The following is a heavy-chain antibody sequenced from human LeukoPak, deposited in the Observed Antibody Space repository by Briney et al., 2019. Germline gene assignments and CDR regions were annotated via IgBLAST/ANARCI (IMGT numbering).Heavy chain of an antibody. Sequence: GGSLRLSCAASVLTFSSYSMNWVSQAPGKGLEWVSSISRPTSYIYCADSLQDRFTIPRDNAKNSLYLQMNSLRAEDTAVYYCTRGAEQQLVPWALYYFDYWGQGSLVTVSS. CDR3: TRGAEQQLVPWALYYFDY. J-gene: IGHJ4*02. V-gene: IGHV3-21*01. CDR2: ISRPTSYI. CDR1: VLTFSSYS. D-gene: IGHD6-13*01.